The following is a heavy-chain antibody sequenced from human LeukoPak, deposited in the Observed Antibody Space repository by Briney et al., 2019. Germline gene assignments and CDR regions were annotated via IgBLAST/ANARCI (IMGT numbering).Heavy chain of an antibody. V-gene: IGHV4-61*05. J-gene: IGHJ3*02. D-gene: IGHD3-10*01. CDR2: IYYSGST. CDR1: GGSISSSSYY. CDR3: ARAPWFGEFGAFDI. Sequence: SGTLSLTCTVSGGSISSSSYYWGWIRQPPGKGLEWIGYIYYSGSTNYNPSLKSRVTISVDTSKNQFSLKLSSVTAADTAVYYCARAPWFGEFGAFDIWGQGTMVTVSS.